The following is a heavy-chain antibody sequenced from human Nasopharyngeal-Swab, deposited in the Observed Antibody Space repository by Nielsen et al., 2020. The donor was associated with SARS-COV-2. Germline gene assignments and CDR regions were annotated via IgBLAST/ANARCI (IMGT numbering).Heavy chain of an antibody. Sequence: LRLSCTVSGGSISSGGYYWSWIRQHPGKGLEWIGYIYYSGSTYYNPSLKSRVTISVDTSKNQFSLKLGSVTAADTAVYYCARARRNFVVVSAFDYWGQGTLVTVSS. CDR3: ARARRNFVVVSAFDY. D-gene: IGHD2-21*02. CDR2: IYYSGST. V-gene: IGHV4-31*03. J-gene: IGHJ4*02. CDR1: GGSISSGGYY.